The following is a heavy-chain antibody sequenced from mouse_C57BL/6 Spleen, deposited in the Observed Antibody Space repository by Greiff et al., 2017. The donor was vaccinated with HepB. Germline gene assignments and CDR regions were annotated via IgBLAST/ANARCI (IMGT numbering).Heavy chain of an antibody. CDR3: ATITTVVATVDY. V-gene: IGHV1-7*01. J-gene: IGHJ4*01. CDR2: INPSSGYT. D-gene: IGHD1-1*01. Sequence: VQRVESGAELAKPGASVKLSCKASGYTFTSYWMHWVKQRPGQGLEWIGYINPSSGYTKYNQKFKDKATLTADKSSSTAYMQLSSLTYEDSAVYYCATITTVVATVDYWGQGTSVTVSS. CDR1: GYTFTSYW.